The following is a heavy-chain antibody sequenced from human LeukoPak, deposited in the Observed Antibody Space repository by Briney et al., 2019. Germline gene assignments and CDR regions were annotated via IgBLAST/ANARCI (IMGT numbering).Heavy chain of an antibody. CDR3: ARDRGYSSSWYVDY. CDR2: ISSSGSTI. CDR1: GFTFSSYE. V-gene: IGHV3-48*03. D-gene: IGHD6-13*01. J-gene: IGHJ4*02. Sequence: GGSLRLSCAASGFTFSSYEMNWVRQAPGKGLEWVSYISSSGSTIYYADSVKGRFTISRDNAKNSLYLQMNSLRAEDTAVYYCARDRGYSSSWYVDYWGQGTLVTVSS.